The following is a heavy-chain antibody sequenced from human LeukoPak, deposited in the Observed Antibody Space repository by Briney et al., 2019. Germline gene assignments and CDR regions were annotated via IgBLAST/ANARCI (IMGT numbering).Heavy chain of an antibody. J-gene: IGHJ4*02. CDR2: INPNSGGT. CDR1: GYTFTGYY. CDR3: ARGSRSYSWFGELPLDY. V-gene: IGHV1-2*06. Sequence: ASVKVSCKASGYTFTGYYMHWVRQAPGQGLEWMGRINPNSGGTNYAQKFQGGVTMTRDTSISTAYMELSRLRSDDTAVYYCARGSRSYSWFGELPLDYWGQGTLVTVSS. D-gene: IGHD3-10*01.